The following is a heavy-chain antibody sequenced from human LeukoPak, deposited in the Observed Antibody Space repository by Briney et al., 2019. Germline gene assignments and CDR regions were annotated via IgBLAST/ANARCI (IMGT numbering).Heavy chain of an antibody. CDR3: ARGDYGSGSIYYYYYMDV. CDR2: IKQDGSEK. J-gene: IGHJ6*03. Sequence: GGSLRLSCAASGFTFSSYWMSWVRQAPGKGLEWVANIKQDGSEKYYVDSVKGRFTISRDNAKNSLYLQMNSLRAEDTAVYYCARGDYGSGSIYYYYYMDVWGKGTTVTVS. D-gene: IGHD3-10*01. CDR1: GFTFSSYW. V-gene: IGHV3-7*01.